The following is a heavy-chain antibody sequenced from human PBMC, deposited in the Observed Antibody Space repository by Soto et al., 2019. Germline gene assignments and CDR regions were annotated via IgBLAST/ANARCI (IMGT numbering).Heavy chain of an antibody. J-gene: IGHJ4*02. V-gene: IGHV4-30-2*01. CDR1: GGSISSGGYS. D-gene: IGHD4-17*01. CDR3: ARDITGDFDPYIEY. CDR2: IYESGST. Sequence: SETLSLTCAVSGGSISSGGYSWTWIRQAPGKALEWIGYIYESGSTNYNPSLRSRVTISVDRSKNQFSLNLTSVTGADTAVYYCARDITGDFDPYIEYWGQGTLVTVSS.